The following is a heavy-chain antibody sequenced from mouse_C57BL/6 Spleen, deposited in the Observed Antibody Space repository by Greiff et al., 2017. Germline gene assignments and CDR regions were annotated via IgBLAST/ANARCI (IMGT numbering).Heavy chain of an antibody. CDR1: GYSFTGYF. V-gene: IGHV1-20*01. Sequence: VQLQQSGPELVKPGDSVKLSCKASGYSFTGYFMNWVMQSHGKSLEWIGRINPYNGNTFYNQKFKGKATLTVDKSSSTAHMQLRSLTSGDSADYYGARNYGNFYYFDYWGQGTTLTVSS. CDR3: ARNYGNFYYFDY. J-gene: IGHJ2*01. CDR2: INPYNGNT. D-gene: IGHD2-1*01.